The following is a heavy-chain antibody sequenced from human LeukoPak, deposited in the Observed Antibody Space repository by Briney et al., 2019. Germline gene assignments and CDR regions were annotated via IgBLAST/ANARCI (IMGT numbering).Heavy chain of an antibody. CDR1: GGSLSSYY. CDR2: IYYSGTT. J-gene: IGHJ6*02. D-gene: IGHD3-10*02. CDR3: TRHMSYYYGMDV. V-gene: IGHV4-59*08. Sequence: SETPSLTCTVSGGSLSSYYWSCIRQPPGKGLEWIGYIYYSGTTNYNPSLKSRVTISVDTSKNQFSLKLSSVTAADTAVYFCTRHMSYYYGMDVWGQGTTVTVSS.